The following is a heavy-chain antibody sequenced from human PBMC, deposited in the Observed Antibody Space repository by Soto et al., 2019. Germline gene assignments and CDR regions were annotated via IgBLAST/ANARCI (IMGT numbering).Heavy chain of an antibody. CDR2: IYYSGST. CDR1: GGSISSGDYY. Sequence: SETLSLTCTVSGGSISSGDYYWSWIRQPPGKGLEWIGYIYYSGSTYYNPSLKSRVTISVDTSKNQFSLKLSSVTAADTAVYYCAREVMAYCGGDCCNTNYYYYGMDVWGQGTTVTVSS. CDR3: AREVMAYCGGDCCNTNYYYYGMDV. V-gene: IGHV4-30-4*01. J-gene: IGHJ6*02. D-gene: IGHD2-21*02.